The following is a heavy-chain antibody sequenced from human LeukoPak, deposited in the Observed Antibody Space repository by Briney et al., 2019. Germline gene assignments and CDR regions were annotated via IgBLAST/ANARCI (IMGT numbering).Heavy chain of an antibody. CDR2: ISYDGSNK. J-gene: IGHJ5*02. CDR3: ATLVAKYNWFDP. D-gene: IGHD2-8*02. V-gene: IGHV3-30-3*01. CDR1: GFTFSSYA. Sequence: PGGSLRLSCAASGFTFSSYAMHWVRQAPGKGLEWVAVISYDGSNKYYADSVKGRFTISRDNSKNTLYLQMNSLRAEDTAVYYCATLVAKYNWFDPWGQGTLVTVSS.